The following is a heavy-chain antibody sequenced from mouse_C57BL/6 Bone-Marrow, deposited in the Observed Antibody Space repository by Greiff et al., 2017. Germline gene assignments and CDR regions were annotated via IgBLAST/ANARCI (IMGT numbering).Heavy chain of an antibody. CDR2: ISYDGSN. CDR3: ARGGLLGLDY. Sequence: DVQLQESGPGLVKPSQSLSLTCSVTGYSITSGYYWNWIRQFPGNKLEWMGYISYDGSNNYNPSLKNRISITRDTSKNQFFLKLNSVTTEDTATYYCARGGLLGLDYWGQGTTLTVSS. J-gene: IGHJ2*01. V-gene: IGHV3-6*01. CDR1: GYSITSGYY. D-gene: IGHD1-1*01.